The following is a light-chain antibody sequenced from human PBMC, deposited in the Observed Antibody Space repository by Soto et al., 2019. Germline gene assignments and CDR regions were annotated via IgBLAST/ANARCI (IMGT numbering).Light chain of an antibody. CDR3: MCYAGGNNWV. V-gene: IGLV2-8*01. CDR2: DVT. CDR1: SSDVGTHGY. J-gene: IGLJ3*02. Sequence: SVRSQPPSASGSPGQSYTLSCTGTSSDVGTHGYVSWYQQHAGKAPKLMIYDVTKRPSGVPDRFSGSKYANTASLTVSGLQAEDEADYYCMCYAGGNNWVFGGGTKVTVL.